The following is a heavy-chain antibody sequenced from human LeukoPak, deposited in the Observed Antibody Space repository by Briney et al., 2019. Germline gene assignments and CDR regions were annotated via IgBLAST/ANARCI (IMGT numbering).Heavy chain of an antibody. CDR3: ATDYGDCDAFDI. V-gene: IGHV4-39*01. CDR2: IYYSGST. Sequence: SETLSLTCTVSGGSISSSSYYWGWIRQPPGKGLEWIGSIYYSGSTYYNPSLKSRVTISVDTSKNQFSLKLSSVTAADTAVYYCATDYGDCDAFDIWGQGTMVPVSS. D-gene: IGHD4-17*01. CDR1: GGSISSSSYY. J-gene: IGHJ3*02.